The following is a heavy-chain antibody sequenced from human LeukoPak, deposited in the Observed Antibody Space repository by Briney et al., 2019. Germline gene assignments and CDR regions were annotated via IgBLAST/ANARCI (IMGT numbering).Heavy chain of an antibody. CDR3: ARGFTMMAFDY. Sequence: PGGSLRLSCVASGFTFSSYGMHWVRQAPGKGLEWVAVIWYDGSNKYYADSVKGRFTISRDNSKNTLYLQMNSLRAEDTAVYYCARGFTMMAFDYWGQGTLVTVSS. D-gene: IGHD3-22*01. J-gene: IGHJ4*02. V-gene: IGHV3-33*01. CDR2: IWYDGSNK. CDR1: GFTFSSYG.